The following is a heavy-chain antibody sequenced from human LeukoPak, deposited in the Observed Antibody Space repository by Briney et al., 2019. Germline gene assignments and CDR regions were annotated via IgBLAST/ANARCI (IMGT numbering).Heavy chain of an antibody. V-gene: IGHV4-4*02. D-gene: IGHD3-10*01. CDR3: ARVAPDYYGSGNYYPIYFDY. CDR2: IYHSGTT. Sequence: SETLSLTCAVSGDSLRSSNWWSWVRQPPGKGLEWIGEIYHSGTTNYNPSLKSRVTISMDTSKNQFSLNLRSVTAADTAVYYCARVAPDYYGSGNYYPIYFDYWGQGTLVTVSS. CDR1: GDSLRSSNW. J-gene: IGHJ4*02.